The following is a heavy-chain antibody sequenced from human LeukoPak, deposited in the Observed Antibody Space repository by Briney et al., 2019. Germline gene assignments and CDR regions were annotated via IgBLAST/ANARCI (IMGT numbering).Heavy chain of an antibody. J-gene: IGHJ6*03. CDR3: ARGANDFWSGYYRARYYYYMDV. D-gene: IGHD3-3*01. Sequence: ASVKVSCKASGYTFTSYDINWVRQATGQELEWMGWMNPNSGNTGYAQKFQGRVTMTRNTSISTAYMELSSLRSKDTAVYYCARGANDFWSGYYRARYYYYMDVWGKGTTVTVSS. CDR1: GYTFTSYD. CDR2: MNPNSGNT. V-gene: IGHV1-8*01.